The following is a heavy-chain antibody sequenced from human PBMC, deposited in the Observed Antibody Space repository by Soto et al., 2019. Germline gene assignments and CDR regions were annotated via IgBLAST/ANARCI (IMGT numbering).Heavy chain of an antibody. V-gene: IGHV1-69*12. D-gene: IGHD3-22*01. J-gene: IGHJ4*02. CDR1: GGTFSTYV. CDR2: IIPIFGTP. CDR3: ARPTLEYYYDNCGYSSDY. Sequence: QVQLVQSGAEVKKPGSSVKVSCKASGGTFSTYVITWVRQAPGQGLEWMGGIIPIFGTPHYAQKFQGRASITADEYTSTAYMELSSLRSDDTAVDYCARPTLEYYYDNCGYSSDYWGQGTLVTVSS.